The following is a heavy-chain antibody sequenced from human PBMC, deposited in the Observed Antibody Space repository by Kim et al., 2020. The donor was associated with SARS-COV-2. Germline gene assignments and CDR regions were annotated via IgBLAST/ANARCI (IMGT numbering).Heavy chain of an antibody. J-gene: IGHJ6*02. V-gene: IGHV3-30*18. D-gene: IGHD3-9*01. CDR3: AKEGIDDILAGSYLGFPCGMGV. CDR2: ISYDGSNT. CDR1: GFTFSSYG. Sequence: GGSLRLSCAASGFTFSSYGMHWVRQAPGKGLEWVAFISYDGSNTYYADSVKGRFTISRDNSKNTLYLHMSSLRAEDTAVYYCAKEGIDDILAGSYLGFPCGMGVWGQGTTGTV.